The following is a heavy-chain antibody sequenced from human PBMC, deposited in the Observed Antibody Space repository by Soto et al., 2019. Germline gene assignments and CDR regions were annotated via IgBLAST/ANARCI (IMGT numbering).Heavy chain of an antibody. CDR1: GFSLSTSGVG. Sequence: QITFKESGPTLVKPTQTLTLTCTFSGFSLSTSGVGVGWIRQPPGKALEWLALIYWDDDKRYSPSLKSRLTITKDTSKNQVVLTMTNMDPVDTATYYCARDSSGYYGFDYWGQGTLVTVSS. CDR3: ARDSSGYYGFDY. V-gene: IGHV2-5*02. D-gene: IGHD3-22*01. CDR2: IYWDDDK. J-gene: IGHJ4*02.